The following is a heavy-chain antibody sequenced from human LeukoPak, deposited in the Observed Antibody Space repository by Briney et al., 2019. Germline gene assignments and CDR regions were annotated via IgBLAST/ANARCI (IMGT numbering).Heavy chain of an antibody. D-gene: IGHD3-3*01. Sequence: PSETLSLTCTVSGASTSHFYWNWIRQPPGKGLEWIGYMHNSGSSKHSPSLKSRVTISIDTSKNQFSLQLTCVTAADTAMYFFARSAEWIRNAFDIWDQGTMVSVSS. V-gene: IGHV4-59*01. CDR1: GASTSHFY. CDR3: ARSAEWIRNAFDI. J-gene: IGHJ3*02. CDR2: MHNSGSS.